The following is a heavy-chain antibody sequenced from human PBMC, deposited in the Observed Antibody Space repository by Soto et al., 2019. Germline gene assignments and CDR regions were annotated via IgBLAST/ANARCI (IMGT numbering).Heavy chain of an antibody. Sequence: PGGSLRLSCATSGFTFSSYSMNWVRQAPGKGLEWVSYISSSSSTIYYADSVKGRFTISRDNAKNSLYLQMNSLRDEDTAVYYCARDTTRRYNWNLNYYYYGMDVWGQGTTVTVSS. V-gene: IGHV3-48*02. CDR2: ISSSSSTI. CDR1: GFTFSSYS. CDR3: ARDTTRRYNWNLNYYYYGMDV. J-gene: IGHJ6*02. D-gene: IGHD1-20*01.